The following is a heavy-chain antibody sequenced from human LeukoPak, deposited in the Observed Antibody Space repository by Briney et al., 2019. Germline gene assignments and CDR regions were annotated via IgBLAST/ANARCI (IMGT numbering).Heavy chain of an antibody. CDR2: IKQDGSEK. CDR3: ARGGGYGDHEFFYF. CDR1: GFTFSSYW. V-gene: IGHV3-7*01. Sequence: GGSLRLSCAASGFTFSSYWLSWVRQAPGKGLEWVANIKQDGSEKYYVDSVKGRFAISRDNAKNSLYLQMNRLRAEDTAVYYCARGGGYGDHEFFYFLGQGTLVTVSS. J-gene: IGHJ4*02. D-gene: IGHD4-17*01.